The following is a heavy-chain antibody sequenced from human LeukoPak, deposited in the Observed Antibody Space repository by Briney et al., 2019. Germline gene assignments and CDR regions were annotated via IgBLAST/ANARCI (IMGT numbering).Heavy chain of an antibody. CDR2: FDPEDGET. CDR1: GYTLTELS. CDR3: ARDPDCISANCYFAHYDY. D-gene: IGHD2-2*01. V-gene: IGHV1-24*01. Sequence: ASVKVSCKVSGYTLTELSMHWVRQAPGKGLEWMGGFDPEDGETIYAQKFQGRVTMTEDTSTDTAYMELRSLRSDDTAVYYCARDPDCISANCYFAHYDYWGQGTLVTVSS. J-gene: IGHJ4*02.